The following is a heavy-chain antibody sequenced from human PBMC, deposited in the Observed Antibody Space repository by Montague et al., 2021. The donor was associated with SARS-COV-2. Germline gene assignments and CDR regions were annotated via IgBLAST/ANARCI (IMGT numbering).Heavy chain of an antibody. Sequence: LRLSCAVSGDSISTGEYHWIWIHQVPGKGLEWIGYIYHTGSTQYNPSLKCRITISVDTSKNQFSLKLTSVTAADTAVYFCARGITTAGKWGQGTLVTVSS. CDR2: IYHTGST. J-gene: IGHJ4*02. CDR1: GDSISTGEYH. D-gene: IGHD1-1*01. V-gene: IGHV4-30-4*01. CDR3: ARGITTAGK.